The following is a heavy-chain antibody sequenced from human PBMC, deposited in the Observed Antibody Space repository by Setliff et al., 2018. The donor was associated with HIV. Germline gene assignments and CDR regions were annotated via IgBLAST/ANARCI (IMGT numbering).Heavy chain of an antibody. CDR2: IYTSGTT. CDR1: GGSVSSGAYY. CDR3: ARDTNPLDPKFWSGYSRGWCEP. Sequence: SETLSLTCTVSGGSVSSGAYYWNWIRQPAGKGLEWIGQIYTSGTTNYLPSLKSRVTISVDTSKNHFSLTLNSVTAADTAVDYCARDTNPLDPKFWSGYSRGWCEPWGQGTLVTVSS. J-gene: IGHJ5*02. V-gene: IGHV4-61*09. D-gene: IGHD3-3*01.